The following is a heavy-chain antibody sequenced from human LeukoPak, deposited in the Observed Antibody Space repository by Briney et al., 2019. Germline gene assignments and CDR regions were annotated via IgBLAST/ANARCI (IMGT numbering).Heavy chain of an antibody. D-gene: IGHD6-13*01. V-gene: IGHV3-30*03. Sequence: LSLTCAVSGGSISSSNWWSWVRQPPGKGLEWVAVISYDGSNKYYADSVRGRFTISRDNSKNTLYLQMNSLRAEDTAVYYCARDSSPDYYYYYYMDVWGKGTTVTVSS. CDR1: GGSISSSN. CDR3: ARDSSPDYYYYYYMDV. J-gene: IGHJ6*03. CDR2: ISYDGSNK.